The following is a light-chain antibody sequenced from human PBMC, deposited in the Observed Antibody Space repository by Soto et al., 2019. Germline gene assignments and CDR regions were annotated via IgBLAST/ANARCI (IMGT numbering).Light chain of an antibody. CDR3: QQVYSFPHT. CDR2: GAS. Sequence: EIVMTQSPATLSVSPGERGTLSCRASQNIRSNVAWYQQRPGQAPRLLIFGASVRATGVPDRFSGSGSGTDFTLTINSLQSEDSATYYCQQVYSFPHTFGQGTKLEV. J-gene: IGKJ2*01. V-gene: IGKV3-15*01. CDR1: QNIRSN.